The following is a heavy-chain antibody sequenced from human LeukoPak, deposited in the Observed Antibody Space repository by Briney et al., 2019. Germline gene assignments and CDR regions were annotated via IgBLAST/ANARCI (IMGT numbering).Heavy chain of an antibody. CDR2: ISWNSGSI. J-gene: IGHJ4*02. CDR3: AKSLVRGVISY. D-gene: IGHD3-10*01. V-gene: IGHV3-9*01. CDR1: GFTFDDYA. Sequence: GGSLRLSCAASGFTFDDYAMHWVRQAPGKGLEWVSGISWNSGSIGYADSVKGRFTISRDNAKNSLYLQMNSLRAEDTALYYCAKSLVRGVISYWGRGTLVTLSS.